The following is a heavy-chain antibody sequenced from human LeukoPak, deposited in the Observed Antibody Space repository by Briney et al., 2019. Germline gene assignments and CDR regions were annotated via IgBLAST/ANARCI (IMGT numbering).Heavy chain of an antibody. D-gene: IGHD6-13*01. CDR1: ADSISPYY. V-gene: IGHV4-59*01. J-gene: IGHJ4*02. CDR2: INYSGTT. Sequence: SETLSLTCTVSADSISPYYWHWIRRPPGKGLEWTGYINYSGTTDYNPSLKSRVTISVDTSKKQLFLRLRSMTAADTAVYYCAREYSSFEYWGQGTLVTVSS. CDR3: AREYSSFEY.